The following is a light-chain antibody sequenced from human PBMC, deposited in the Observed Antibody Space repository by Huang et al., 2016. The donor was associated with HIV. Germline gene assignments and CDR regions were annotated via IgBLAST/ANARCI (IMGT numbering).Light chain of an antibody. V-gene: IGKV3-11*01. CDR2: AAS. CDR3: QQRRNWLT. CDR1: QSVTKY. J-gene: IGKJ4*01. Sequence: EIVLTQSPATLSLSPGERATLSCRASQSVTKYLAWYQHTPGQAPRLLIYAASTRATGIPGRFSGSGSGTDFTLTISSLEPEDFAVYYCQQRRNWLTFGGGTKVEIK.